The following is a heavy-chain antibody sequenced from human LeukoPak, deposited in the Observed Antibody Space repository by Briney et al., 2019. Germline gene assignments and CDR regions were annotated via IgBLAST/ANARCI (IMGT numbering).Heavy chain of an antibody. CDR2: ISSSGSTI. D-gene: IGHD6-19*01. CDR3: ARAPYSSGWYGKGYYFDY. CDR1: GFTFSDYY. V-gene: IGHV3-11*04. Sequence: GGSLRLSCAASGFTFSDYYMSWIRQAPGKGLEWVSYISSSGSTIYYADSVKGRFTISRDNAKNSLYLQTNSLRAEDTAVYYCARAPYSSGWYGKGYYFDYWGQGTLVTVYS. J-gene: IGHJ4*02.